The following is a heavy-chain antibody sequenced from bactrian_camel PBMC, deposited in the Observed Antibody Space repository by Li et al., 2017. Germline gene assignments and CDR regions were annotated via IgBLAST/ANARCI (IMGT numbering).Heavy chain of an antibody. J-gene: IGHJ4*01. CDR1: GGSLRRYC. D-gene: IGHD5*01. CDR3: AAEPGLQVVNLRKIYVKAENFEY. Sequence: HVQLVESGGGSVQAGGSLTLSCAVSGGSLRRYCVAWFRQAPGRSREGLAARDSHGRTSYAESVKGRFTISKDNAKNTLYLQMNSLVPEDTAMYYCAAEPGLQVVNLRKIYVKAENFEYWGQGTQVTVS. V-gene: IGHV3S57*01. CDR2: RDSHGRT.